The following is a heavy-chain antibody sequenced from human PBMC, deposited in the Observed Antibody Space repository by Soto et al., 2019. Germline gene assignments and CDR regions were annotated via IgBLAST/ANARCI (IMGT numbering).Heavy chain of an antibody. V-gene: IGHV6-1*01. CDR1: GDSVSSNSAA. CDR3: ARGDQGFDY. J-gene: IGHJ4*02. D-gene: IGHD3-16*01. CDR2: TYYRSKRFN. Sequence: SHTVSLTCAISGDSVSSNSAASNRIRQSPSRGLEWLGRTYYRSKRFNNYALSVKSRITINPDTSKNQFSLQLNSVTPEDTAVYYCARGDQGFDYWAQGTLVTLSS.